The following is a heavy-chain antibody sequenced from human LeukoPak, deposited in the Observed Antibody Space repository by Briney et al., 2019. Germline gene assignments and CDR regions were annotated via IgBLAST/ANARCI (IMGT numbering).Heavy chain of an antibody. Sequence: ASVKVSCKASGGTFSSYAISWVRQAPGQGLEWMGRIIPILGIANYAQKFQGRVTTTADKSTSTAYMELSSLRSEDTAVYYCARATPRDAFDIWGQGTMVTVSS. CDR2: IIPILGIA. J-gene: IGHJ3*02. D-gene: IGHD2-15*01. CDR3: ARATPRDAFDI. V-gene: IGHV1-69*04. CDR1: GGTFSSYA.